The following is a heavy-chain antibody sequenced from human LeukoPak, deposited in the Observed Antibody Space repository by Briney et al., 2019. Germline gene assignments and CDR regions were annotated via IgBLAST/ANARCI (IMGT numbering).Heavy chain of an antibody. CDR3: ARSDVATSYFDY. CDR2: IYHSGST. D-gene: IGHD5-12*01. J-gene: IGHJ4*02. Sequence: SQTLSLTCAVSGGSISSGGYSWSWIRQPPGKGLEWIGYIYHSGSTYYNPSLKSRVTISVDTSKNQFSLKLSSVTAADTAVYYCARSDVATSYFDYWGQGTLVTVSS. CDR1: GGSISSGGYS. V-gene: IGHV4-30-2*01.